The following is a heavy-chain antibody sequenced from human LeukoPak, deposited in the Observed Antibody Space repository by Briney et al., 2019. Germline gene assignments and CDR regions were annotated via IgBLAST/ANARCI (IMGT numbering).Heavy chain of an antibody. V-gene: IGHV3-33*03. CDR2: IWYDASNK. D-gene: IGHD2-2*01. CDR3: AKDLRGSSTGWPTFDY. Sequence: GGSLRLSCAASGFTFSSYGMHWVRQAPGKGLEWVAVIWYDASNKYYVDSVKGRFTISRDNSKNTVYLQMNSLRAEDTAVYYCAKDLRGSSTGWPTFDYWGQGTLVTVSS. J-gene: IGHJ4*02. CDR1: GFTFSSYG.